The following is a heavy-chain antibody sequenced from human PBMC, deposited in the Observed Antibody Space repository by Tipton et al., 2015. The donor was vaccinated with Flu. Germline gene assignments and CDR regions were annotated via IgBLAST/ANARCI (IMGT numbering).Heavy chain of an antibody. CDR1: GGSISSYY. Sequence: TLFLTCTVSGGSISSYYWSWIRQPPGKGLEWIGYIYYSGSTNYSPSLKSRVTISVDTSKNQFSLKLSSVTAADTAVYYCARHDHRRLAVGFDYWGQGTLVTVSS. CDR2: IYYSGST. V-gene: IGHV4-59*08. J-gene: IGHJ4*02. CDR3: ARHDHRRLAVGFDY. D-gene: IGHD2-15*01.